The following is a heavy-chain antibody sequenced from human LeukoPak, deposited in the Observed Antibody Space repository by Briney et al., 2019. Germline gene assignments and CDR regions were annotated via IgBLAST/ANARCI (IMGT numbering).Heavy chain of an antibody. CDR3: ASYWGYGSGSCAFDI. CDR1: GGTFSSYA. J-gene: IGHJ3*02. Sequence: SVKVSCKASGGTFSSYAISWVRQAPGQGLEWMGRIIPIFGTANYAQKFQGRVTITTDESTSTAYMELSSLRSEDTAVYYCASYWGYGSGSCAFDIWGQGTMVTVPS. CDR2: IIPIFGTA. V-gene: IGHV1-69*05. D-gene: IGHD3-10*01.